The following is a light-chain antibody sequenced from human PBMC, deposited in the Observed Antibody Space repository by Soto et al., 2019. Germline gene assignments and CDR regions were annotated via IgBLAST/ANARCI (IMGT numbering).Light chain of an antibody. J-gene: IGLJ1*01. Sequence: QSALTQPASVSGSPGQSITISCTGTSSDVGGYNYVSWYQQHPDKAPKLMIYEVNNRPSGISNRFSGSKSGNTASLTISGLQAEDEADYYCCSYAGSYTYVFGTGTKVTVL. CDR3: CSYAGSYTYV. V-gene: IGLV2-14*01. CDR2: EVN. CDR1: SSDVGGYNY.